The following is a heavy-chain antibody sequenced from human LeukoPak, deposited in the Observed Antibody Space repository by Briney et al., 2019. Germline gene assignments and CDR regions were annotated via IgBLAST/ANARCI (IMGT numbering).Heavy chain of an antibody. CDR1: GYTFTGYY. CDR3: ARALAAFGFGEKTFDY. V-gene: IGHV1-2*02. J-gene: IGHJ4*02. D-gene: IGHD3-10*01. CDR2: INPNSGGT. Sequence: ASVKVSFKASGYTFTGYYMHWVRQAPGQGLEWMGWINPNSGGTNYAQKFQGRVTMTRDTSISTAYMELSRLRSDDTAVYYCARALAAFGFGEKTFDYWGQGTLVTVSS.